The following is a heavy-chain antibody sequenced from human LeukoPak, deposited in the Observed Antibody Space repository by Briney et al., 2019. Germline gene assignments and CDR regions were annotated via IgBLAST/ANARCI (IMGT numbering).Heavy chain of an antibody. CDR3: AKGVVAATNAAYYGMDV. CDR2: ISSSSSTI. D-gene: IGHD2-15*01. CDR1: GFTFSSYS. J-gene: IGHJ6*02. Sequence: PGGSLRLSCAASGFTFSSYSMNWVRQAPGKGLEWVSYISSSSSTIYYADSVKGRFTISRDNSKNTLYLQMNSLRPEDTAVYYCAKGVVAATNAAYYGMDVWGQGTTVTVSS. V-gene: IGHV3-48*01.